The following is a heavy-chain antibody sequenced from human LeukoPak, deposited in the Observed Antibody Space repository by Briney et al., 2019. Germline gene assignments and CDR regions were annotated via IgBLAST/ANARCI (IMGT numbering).Heavy chain of an antibody. CDR2: IYSGGST. D-gene: IGHD2-21*02. CDR1: GFTVSSNY. V-gene: IGHV3-53*01. CDR3: AKGRRIVVVTAVDY. J-gene: IGHJ4*02. Sequence: PGGSLRLSCAASGFTVSSNYMSWVRQAPGKGLEWVSVIYSGGSTYYADSVKGRFTISRDNSKNTLYLQMSSLRAEDTAVYYCAKGRRIVVVTAVDYWGRGTLVTVSS.